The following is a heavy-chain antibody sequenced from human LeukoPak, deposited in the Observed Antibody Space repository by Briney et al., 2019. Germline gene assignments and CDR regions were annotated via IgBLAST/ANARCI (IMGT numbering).Heavy chain of an antibody. CDR2: ISTSRNYT. V-gene: IGHV3-21*06. J-gene: IGHJ4*02. Sequence: PGGSLRLSCAASGSTFSSYAMNWVRQAPGKGLEWVSSISTSRNYTFYADSAKGRFTISRDNAKNTLYLQMNSLRAEDTAVYYCAREMSTIQDLDYWGQGTLVTVSS. CDR1: GSTFSSYA. D-gene: IGHD5-24*01. CDR3: AREMSTIQDLDY.